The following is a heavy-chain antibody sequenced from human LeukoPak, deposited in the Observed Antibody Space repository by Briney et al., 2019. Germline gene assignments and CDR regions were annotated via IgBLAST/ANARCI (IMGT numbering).Heavy chain of an antibody. Sequence: ASVKVSCKASGYTFISYAMHWVRQAPGQRLEWMGWINAGNGNTKYSQKFQGRVTITRDTFASTAYMELRSLRSEDTAVYYCTRVQHNPGDYDILTGKVFDYWGQGTLVTVSS. CDR2: INAGNGNT. CDR3: TRVQHNPGDYDILTGKVFDY. J-gene: IGHJ4*02. V-gene: IGHV1-3*01. D-gene: IGHD3-9*01. CDR1: GYTFISYA.